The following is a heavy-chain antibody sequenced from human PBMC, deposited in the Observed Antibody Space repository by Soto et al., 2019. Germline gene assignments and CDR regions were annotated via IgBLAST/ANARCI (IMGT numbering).Heavy chain of an antibody. CDR3: TRAIGSGGVMGGFAY. V-gene: IGHV1-69*01. CDR1: GGSFNMYA. J-gene: IGHJ4*02. Sequence: QVELVQSGSQVKKPGSAVKVSCTASGGSFNMYAMNWVRQAPGHGLEWMGGIIPIFDAPRYSEQCQGRVTITVDESTSTAYMELSSLRSDDTAIYYCTRAIGSGGVMGGFAYWGQGTLVTVSS. D-gene: IGHD3-16*01. CDR2: IIPIFDAP.